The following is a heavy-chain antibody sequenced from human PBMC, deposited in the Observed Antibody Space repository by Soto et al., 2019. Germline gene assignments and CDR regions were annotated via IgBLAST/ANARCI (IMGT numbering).Heavy chain of an antibody. CDR2: ISAYNGNT. CDR1: GYTFTSYG. Sequence: GASVKVSCKASGYTFTSYGISWVRQAPGQGLEWMGWISAYNGNTNYAQKFQGRVTITRDTSASTAYMELSSLRSEDTAVYYCARGAGYYHDSSGYYYFDYWGQGTLVTVSS. CDR3: ARGAGYYHDSSGYYYFDY. D-gene: IGHD3-22*01. V-gene: IGHV1-18*01. J-gene: IGHJ4*02.